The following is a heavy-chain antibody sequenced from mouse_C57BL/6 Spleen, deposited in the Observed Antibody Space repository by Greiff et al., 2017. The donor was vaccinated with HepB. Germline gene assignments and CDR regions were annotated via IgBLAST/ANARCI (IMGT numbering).Heavy chain of an antibody. CDR3: ARQGDIGYYHYLDY. CDR1: GFTFSDYY. Sequence: DVQLVESGGGLVQPGGSLKLSCAASGFTFSDYYMYWVRQTPEKRLEWVAYISNGGGSTYYPDTVKGRFTISRDNATNTLYLQMSRLKSEDTAMYYCARQGDIGYYHYLDYWGQGTTLTVSS. V-gene: IGHV5-12*01. CDR2: ISNGGGST. D-gene: IGHD2-3*01. J-gene: IGHJ2*01.